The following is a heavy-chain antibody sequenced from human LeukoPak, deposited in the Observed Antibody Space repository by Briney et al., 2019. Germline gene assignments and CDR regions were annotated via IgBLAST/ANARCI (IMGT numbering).Heavy chain of an antibody. J-gene: IGHJ5*02. CDR3: ARVTILTGHDTNWFDP. V-gene: IGHV3-7*01. Sequence: GGSLRLSCAASGFTFSSYWMSWVRQAPGKGLEWVANIKQDGSEKYYVDSVKGRFTISRDNAKNSLYLQMNSLRAEDTAVYYCARVTILTGHDTNWFDPWGQGTLVTVSS. CDR2: IKQDGSEK. CDR1: GFTFSSYW. D-gene: IGHD3-9*01.